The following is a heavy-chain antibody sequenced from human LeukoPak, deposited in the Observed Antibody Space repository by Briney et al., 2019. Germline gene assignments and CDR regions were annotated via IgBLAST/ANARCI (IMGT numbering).Heavy chain of an antibody. D-gene: IGHD3-3*01. Sequence: SETLSLTCTVSGGSISSYYWSWIRQPPGKGLEWIGYIYYSGSTNYNPSLKSRVTISVDTSKNQFSLKLSSVTAADTAVYYCARSDYYDFWSGQYYGMDVWGQGSTVTVFS. V-gene: IGHV4-59*01. CDR1: GGSISSYY. CDR3: ARSDYYDFWSGQYYGMDV. J-gene: IGHJ6*02. CDR2: IYYSGST.